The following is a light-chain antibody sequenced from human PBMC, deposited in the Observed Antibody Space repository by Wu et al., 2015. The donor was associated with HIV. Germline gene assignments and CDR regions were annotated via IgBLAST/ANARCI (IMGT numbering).Light chain of an antibody. Sequence: EIVMTQSPATLSVSPGERATLSCRASQTISNKLAWYQQKPGQAPSLLIYGTFTRATGIPARFSGSGSGTDFTLTISSVQFEDFAVYYCQQYDDWPPRGTFGQGTKVEIK. J-gene: IGKJ1*01. CDR1: QTISNK. CDR2: GTF. V-gene: IGKV3-15*01. CDR3: QQYDDWPPRGT.